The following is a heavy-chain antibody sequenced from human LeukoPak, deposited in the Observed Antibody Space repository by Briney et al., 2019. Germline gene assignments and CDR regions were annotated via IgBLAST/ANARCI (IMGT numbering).Heavy chain of an antibody. CDR1: GYTFTSYY. D-gene: IGHD5-12*01. J-gene: IGHJ4*02. CDR3: AREGYSGYDGTDY. V-gene: IGHV1-46*01. CDR2: INPSGGST. Sequence: GASVKVSCKASGYTFTSYYMHSVRQAPGQGLEWMGIINPSGGSTSYAQKFQGRVNMTRDTSTSTVYMELSSLRSEDTAVYYCAREGYSGYDGTDYWGQGTLVTVSS.